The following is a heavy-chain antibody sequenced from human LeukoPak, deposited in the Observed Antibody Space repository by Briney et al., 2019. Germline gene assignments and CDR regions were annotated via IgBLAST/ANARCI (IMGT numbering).Heavy chain of an antibody. J-gene: IGHJ4*02. CDR1: GGSFSGYY. D-gene: IGHD4/OR15-4a*01. CDR2: INHSGST. CDR3: AKDHATGAWDFDY. Sequence: SETLSLTCAVYGGSFSGYYWSWIRQPPGKGLEWIGEINHSGSTNYNPSLKSRVTISVDTSKNQFSLKLSSVTAADTAVYYCAKDHATGAWDFDYWGQGTLVTVSS. V-gene: IGHV4-34*01.